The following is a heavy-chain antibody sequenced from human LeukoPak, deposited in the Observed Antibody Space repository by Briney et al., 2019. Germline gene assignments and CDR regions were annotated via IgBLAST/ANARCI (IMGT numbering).Heavy chain of an antibody. Sequence: SVKVSCKASGGTFSSYAISWVRQAPGQGLEWMGGIIPIFGTANYAQRFQGRVTITADESTSTAYMELSSLRSEDTAVYYCARDRYAYQLLQGAHDAFDIWGQGTMVTVSS. CDR2: IIPIFGTA. CDR1: GGTFSSYA. J-gene: IGHJ3*02. D-gene: IGHD2-2*01. V-gene: IGHV1-69*13. CDR3: ARDRYAYQLLQGAHDAFDI.